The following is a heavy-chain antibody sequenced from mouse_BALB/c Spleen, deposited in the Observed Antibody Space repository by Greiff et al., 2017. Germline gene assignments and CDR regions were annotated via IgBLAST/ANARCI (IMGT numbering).Heavy chain of an antibody. CDR1: GYTFSSYW. CDR3: ARGIHYYGSMDY. CDR2: ILPGSGST. Sequence: QVQLQQSGAELMKPGASVKISCKATGYTFSSYWIEWVKQRPGHGLEWIGEILPGSGSTNYNEKFKGKATFTADTSSNTAYMQLSSLTSEDSAVYYCARGIHYYGSMDYWGQGTSVTVSS. J-gene: IGHJ4*01. D-gene: IGHD1-1*02. V-gene: IGHV1-9*01.